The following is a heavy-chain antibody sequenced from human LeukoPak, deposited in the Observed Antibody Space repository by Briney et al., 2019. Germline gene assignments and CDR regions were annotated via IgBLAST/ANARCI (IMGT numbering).Heavy chain of an antibody. CDR2: IYHSGST. CDR3: ARSKGARVYYFDY. Sequence: SGTLSLTCAVSGGSISSSNWWSWVRQPPGKGLEWIGEIYHSGSTNYNPSLKSRVTISVDKSKNQFSLKLSSVTAADTAVYYCARSKGARVYYFDYWGQGTLVTVSS. CDR1: GGSISSSNW. J-gene: IGHJ4*02. D-gene: IGHD1-26*01. V-gene: IGHV4-4*02.